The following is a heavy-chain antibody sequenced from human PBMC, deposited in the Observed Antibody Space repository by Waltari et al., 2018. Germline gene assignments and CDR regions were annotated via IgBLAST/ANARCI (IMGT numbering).Heavy chain of an antibody. CDR1: G. D-gene: IGHD2-15*01. J-gene: IGHJ4*02. V-gene: IGHV4-4*02. CDR2: INRSGKT. CDR3: ARDRGRGIYLDS. Sequence: GWSGVRQSPGKGLEWIGQINRSGKTNYHPAFESRVIVSIDTSNNQFSLKFPSATAADTAIYYCARDRGRGIYLDSWGQGTLVTV.